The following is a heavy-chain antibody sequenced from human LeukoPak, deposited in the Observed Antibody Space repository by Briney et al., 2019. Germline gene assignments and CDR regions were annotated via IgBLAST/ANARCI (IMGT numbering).Heavy chain of an antibody. Sequence: ASVKVSFKASGYTFTNYYIHWMRQAPGQGLEWMGIINPSGGSNSNAHNFQGRVTMTRDTSTSTVYMEMSSLRYEDTAVYYCARVGDSSNSWFDPWGQGTLVTVSS. V-gene: IGHV1-46*01. CDR3: ARVGDSSNSWFDP. CDR1: GYTFTNYY. J-gene: IGHJ5*02. CDR2: INPSGGSN. D-gene: IGHD6-19*01.